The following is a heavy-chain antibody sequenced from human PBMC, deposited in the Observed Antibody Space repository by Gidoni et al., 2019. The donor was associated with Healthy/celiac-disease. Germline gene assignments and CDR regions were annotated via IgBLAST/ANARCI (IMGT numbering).Heavy chain of an antibody. CDR1: GFPFSSYA. J-gene: IGHJ4*02. D-gene: IGHD3-22*01. V-gene: IGHV3-23*01. Sequence: EVQLLESGGGLVQPGGSLRLSCAASGFPFSSYAMRWVRQAPGKGLEGVSASSGSGGSTYYADSVKVRFTISRDNSKNTLYLQMNSLRAEDTAVYYCAKGPSRDYYDSSGYYYHFDYWGQGTLVTVSS. CDR2: SSGSGGST. CDR3: AKGPSRDYYDSSGYYYHFDY.